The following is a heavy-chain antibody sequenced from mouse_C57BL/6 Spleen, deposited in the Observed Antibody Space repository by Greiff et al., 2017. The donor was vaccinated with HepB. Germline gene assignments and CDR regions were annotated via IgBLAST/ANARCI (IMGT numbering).Heavy chain of an antibody. V-gene: IGHV1-76*01. CDR1: GYTFTDYY. CDR3: ARTYYGTYFDV. J-gene: IGHJ1*03. CDR2: IYPGSGNT. Sequence: QVQLQQSGAELVRPGASVKLSCKASGYTFTDYYINWVKQRPGQGLEWIARIYPGSGNTYYNEKFKGKATLTAEKSSSTAYMQRSSLTSEDSAVYFCARTYYGTYFDVWGTGTTVTVSS. D-gene: IGHD1-1*01.